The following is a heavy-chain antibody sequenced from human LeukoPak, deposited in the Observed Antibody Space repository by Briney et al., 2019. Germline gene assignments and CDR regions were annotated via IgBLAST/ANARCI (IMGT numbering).Heavy chain of an antibody. J-gene: IGHJ4*02. CDR1: GFTFDDHA. CDR3: AKSADTAMVGERDY. Sequence: GGSLRLSCAASGFTFDDHAKLWVRQAPGKGLEWVSLISGDGGSTYYADSVKGRFTISRDNSKNYLYLQMNSLRTEDTALYYCAKSADTAMVGERDYWGQGTLVTVSS. CDR2: ISGDGGST. V-gene: IGHV3-43*02. D-gene: IGHD5-18*01.